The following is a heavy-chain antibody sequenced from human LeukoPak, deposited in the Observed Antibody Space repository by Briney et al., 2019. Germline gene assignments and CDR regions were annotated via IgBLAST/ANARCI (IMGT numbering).Heavy chain of an antibody. J-gene: IGHJ4*02. Sequence: PGRSLRLSCTASGFTFSHFGMHWVRQAPDKGLEWVARLSYDGKLIYYADSVKGRFTISTDNSKNTLFLQMNSLRAEDTAVYYCARGLPYYAPRSTPPLLEYWGQGTLVTVSS. CDR2: LSYDGKLI. CDR3: ARGLPYYAPRSTPPLLEY. CDR1: GFTFSHFG. V-gene: IGHV3-30*03. D-gene: IGHD2-15*01.